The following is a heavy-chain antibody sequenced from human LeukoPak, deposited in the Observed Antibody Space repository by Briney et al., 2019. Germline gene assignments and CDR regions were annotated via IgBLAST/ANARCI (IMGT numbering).Heavy chain of an antibody. CDR3: AHVTYGSGSYYSSPFGY. CDR2: IYWDDDK. CDR1: GFSFSTSGVG. J-gene: IGHJ4*02. Sequence: SGPTLVNPTQTLTLTCTFSGFSFSTSGVGVGWIRQAPGKALEWLALIYWDDDKRYSPSLKSRLTITKDTSKNQVVLTMTNMDPVDTATYYCAHVTYGSGSYYSSPFGYWGQGTLVTVSS. V-gene: IGHV2-5*02. D-gene: IGHD3-10*01.